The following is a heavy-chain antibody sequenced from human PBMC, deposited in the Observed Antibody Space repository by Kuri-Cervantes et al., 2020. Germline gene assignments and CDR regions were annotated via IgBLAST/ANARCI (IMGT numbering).Heavy chain of an antibody. CDR1: GYTFTSYY. D-gene: IGHD1-7*01. J-gene: IGHJ5*02. CDR2: INPSGGST. Sequence: ASVKVSCKASGYTFTSYYMHWVRQAPGQGLEWMGIINPSGGSTSYAQKFQGRVTMTRDTSTSTVYMELSSLRSEDTAVYYCARGGYNWNYVVSGGWDWFDPWGHGNRVNGAS. V-gene: IGHV1-46*01. CDR3: ARGGYNWNYVVSGGWDWFDP.